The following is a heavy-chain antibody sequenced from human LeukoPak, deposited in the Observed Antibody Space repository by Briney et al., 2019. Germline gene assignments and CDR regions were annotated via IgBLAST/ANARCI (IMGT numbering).Heavy chain of an antibody. J-gene: IGHJ4*02. CDR2: VTGSGGGT. CDR1: GFTFSSYA. V-gene: IGHV3-23*01. D-gene: IGHD4/OR15-4a*01. CDR3: ARNWYSDYPRYPDF. Sequence: GGSLRLSCATSGFTFSSYAMSWVRQAPGKGVEWVSAVTGSGGGTYYADSVKGRFTISRENSKNTLYLQMNSLRAEETAVYYCARNWYSDYPRYPDFWGQGPVVTVSS.